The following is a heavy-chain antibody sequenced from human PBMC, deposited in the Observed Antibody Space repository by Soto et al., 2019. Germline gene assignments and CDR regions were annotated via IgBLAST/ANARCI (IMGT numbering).Heavy chain of an antibody. V-gene: IGHV4-59*02. D-gene: IGHD2-15*01. CDR1: GGSVSCYY. CDR3: TRHAIIPKLQYGMDV. J-gene: IGHJ6*02. CDR2: IFYRGNT. Sequence: SETLSLTCTVSGGSVSCYYWIWIRQPPGKGLEWIGYIFYRGNTLYNPSLPSRVTISVDTSKNQFSLRLSSVTAADTAVYYCTRHAIIPKLQYGMDVWGQGASVTVSS.